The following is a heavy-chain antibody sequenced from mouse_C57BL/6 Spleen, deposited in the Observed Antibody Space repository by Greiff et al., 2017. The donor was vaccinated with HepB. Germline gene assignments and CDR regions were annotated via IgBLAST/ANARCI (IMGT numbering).Heavy chain of an antibody. D-gene: IGHD2-4*01. CDR3: ARQIYYDYGYFDV. Sequence: EVKLMESGGGLVKPGGSLKLSCAASGFTFSDYGMHWVRQAPEKGLEWVAYISSGSSTIYYADTVKGRFTISRDNAKNTLFLQMTSLRSEDTAMYYCARQIYYDYGYFDVWGTGTTVTVSS. V-gene: IGHV5-17*01. CDR1: GFTFSDYG. CDR2: ISSGSSTI. J-gene: IGHJ1*03.